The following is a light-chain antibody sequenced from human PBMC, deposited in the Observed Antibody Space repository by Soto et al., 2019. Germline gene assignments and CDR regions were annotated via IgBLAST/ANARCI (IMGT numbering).Light chain of an antibody. CDR3: QQYGSSAT. Sequence: ETVLTQSPDTLSLSPGERATLSCRASQSVTSDYLAWYQQKAGQAPRLLIYGASSRATGIPDRFCGSGSGTDFSLTISRLEPEDSAFYYCQQYGSSATFGQGTKVDIK. V-gene: IGKV3-20*01. CDR2: GAS. CDR1: QSVTSDY. J-gene: IGKJ1*01.